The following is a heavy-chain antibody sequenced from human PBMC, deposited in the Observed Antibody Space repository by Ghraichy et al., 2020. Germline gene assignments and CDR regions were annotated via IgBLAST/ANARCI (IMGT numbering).Heavy chain of an antibody. Sequence: SETLSLTCAVSGYSISSGYYWGWIRQPPGKGLEWIGSIYHSGSTYYNPSLKSRVTISVDTSKNQFSLKLSSVTAADTAVYYCARGLSGGLWFGELLTTGTYYYYYGMDVWGQGTTVTVSS. V-gene: IGHV4-38-2*01. D-gene: IGHD3-10*01. J-gene: IGHJ6*02. CDR2: IYHSGST. CDR3: ARGLSGGLWFGELLTTGTYYYYYGMDV. CDR1: GYSISSGYY.